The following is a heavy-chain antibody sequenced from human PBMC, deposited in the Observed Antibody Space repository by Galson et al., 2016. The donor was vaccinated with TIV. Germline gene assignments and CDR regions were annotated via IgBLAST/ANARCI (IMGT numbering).Heavy chain of an antibody. CDR3: ARVPGAMAGRV. V-gene: IGHV1-2*02. CDR2: INPKNGDT. CDR1: GYTFPEFY. D-gene: IGHD6-19*01. Sequence: SVKVSCKASGYTFPEFYLHWVRQAPGQGLEWMGWINPKNGDTNYAQKFQGRVTLTSDTSITTAFLDLKWLRPDDTAVYFCARVPGAMAGRVWGQGTLVTASS. J-gene: IGHJ4*02.